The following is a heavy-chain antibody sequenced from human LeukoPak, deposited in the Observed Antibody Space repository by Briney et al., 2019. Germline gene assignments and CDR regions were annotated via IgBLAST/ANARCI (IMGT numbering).Heavy chain of an antibody. Sequence: GGSLRLSCAASGFTFSSYGMHWARQAPGKGLEWVALIWYDGSNKYYADSVKGRFTISRDNSKNTLYLQMSSLRAEDTAVYYCAKDWDSYDILTGYYPIDYWGQGTLVTVSS. D-gene: IGHD3-9*01. CDR3: AKDWDSYDILTGYYPIDY. J-gene: IGHJ4*02. CDR2: IWYDGSNK. CDR1: GFTFSSYG. V-gene: IGHV3-30*02.